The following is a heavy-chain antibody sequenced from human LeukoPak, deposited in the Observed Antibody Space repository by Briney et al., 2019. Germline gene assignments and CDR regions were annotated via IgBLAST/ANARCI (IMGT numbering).Heavy chain of an antibody. CDR1: GYTFTSYY. J-gene: IGHJ4*02. D-gene: IGHD5-18*01. Sequence: ASVKVDCKASGYTFTSYYMHWARQDAGQEPELNNIINPSGGSTSYAQKFQGRVTMTRDTSTSTVYMELSSLRSEDTAVYYCARGGPDTAMVRIGDYWGQGTLVTVSS. V-gene: IGHV1-46*01. CDR3: ARGGPDTAMVRIGDY. CDR2: INPSGGST.